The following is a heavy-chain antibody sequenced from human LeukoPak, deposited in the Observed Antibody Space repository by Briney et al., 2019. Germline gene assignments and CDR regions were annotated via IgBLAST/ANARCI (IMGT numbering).Heavy chain of an antibody. CDR3: ARAFWSGYWFDP. J-gene: IGHJ5*02. D-gene: IGHD3-3*01. CDR1: GGSISSGSYY. V-gene: IGHV4-61*02. Sequence: SETLSLTCTVSGGSISSGSYYWSWIRQPAGKGLEWIGRIYTSGNTNYNPSLKSRVAISVDTSKNQFSLTLSSVTAADTAVYYCARAFWSGYWFDPWGQGTLVTVSS. CDR2: IYTSGNT.